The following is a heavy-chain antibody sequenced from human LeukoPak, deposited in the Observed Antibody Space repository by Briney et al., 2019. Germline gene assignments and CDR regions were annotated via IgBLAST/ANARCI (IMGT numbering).Heavy chain of an antibody. CDR1: GFTFSSYG. CDR2: ISGSGGST. V-gene: IGHV3-23*01. CDR3: AKDSIVGLNWFDP. Sequence: GGTLRLSCAASGFTFSSYGMSWVRQAPGKGLEWVSAISGSGGSTYYADSVKGRFTISRDNSKNTLYLQMNSLRAEDTAVYYCAKDSIVGLNWFDPWGQGTLVTVSS. D-gene: IGHD1-26*01. J-gene: IGHJ5*02.